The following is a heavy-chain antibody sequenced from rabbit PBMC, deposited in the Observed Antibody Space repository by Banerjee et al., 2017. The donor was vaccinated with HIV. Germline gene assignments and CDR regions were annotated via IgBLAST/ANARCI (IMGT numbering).Heavy chain of an antibody. D-gene: IGHD4-1*01. CDR1: GIDFSGYYY. Sequence: QSLEESGGDLVKPGASLTLTCTASGIDFSGYYYVCWVRQAPGKGLEWIACIYTGDGSTYYASWVNGRFTISKTSTTVTLQMTSLTAADTGTYFCARDLAGVIGWNFGLWGQGTLVTVS. J-gene: IGHJ4*01. CDR3: ARDLAGVIGWNFGL. V-gene: IGHV1S40*01. CDR2: IYTGDGST.